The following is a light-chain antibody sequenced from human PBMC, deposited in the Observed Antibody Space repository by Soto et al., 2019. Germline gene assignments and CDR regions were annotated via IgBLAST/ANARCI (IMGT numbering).Light chain of an antibody. CDR3: QHYGSSWT. V-gene: IGKV3-20*01. Sequence: ENVFNQSPGTLSLSQGERATLSCRASQSVSSSYLAWYQQKPGQAPRLLIYGASSRATGIPGRFSGSGSGTDFTLTISRLEPEDFAVYYCQHYGSSWTFGQGTKVDI. CDR2: GAS. J-gene: IGKJ1*01. CDR1: QSVSSSY.